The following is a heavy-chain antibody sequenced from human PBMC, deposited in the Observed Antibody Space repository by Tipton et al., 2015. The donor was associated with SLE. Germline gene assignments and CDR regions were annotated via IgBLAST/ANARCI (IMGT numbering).Heavy chain of an antibody. CDR1: GESFSGYL. V-gene: IGHV4-34*01. J-gene: IGHJ4*02. Sequence: TLSLTCAVHGESFSGYLWTWIRQSPGKGLEWIGEIDHDGNTNYRPSLESRVTISLDPSKNQFSLTLNSVTAADTAVYYCARAHDITFFDSWGQGTLVTVSS. CDR2: IDHDGNT. CDR3: ARAHDITFFDS. D-gene: IGHD3-10*01.